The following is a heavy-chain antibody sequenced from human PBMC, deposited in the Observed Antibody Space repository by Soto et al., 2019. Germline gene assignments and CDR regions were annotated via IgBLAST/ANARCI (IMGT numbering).Heavy chain of an antibody. CDR3: ARPSYGYLYYYYGMDV. J-gene: IGHJ6*02. Sequence: ASVKVSCKASGGTFSSYAISWVRHAPGQGLEWMGGIIPIFGTANYAQKFQGRVTITADESTSTAYMELSSLRSEDTAVYYCARPSYGYLYYYYGMDVWGQGTTVTVS. D-gene: IGHD5-18*01. CDR1: GGTFSSYA. CDR2: IIPIFGTA. V-gene: IGHV1-69*13.